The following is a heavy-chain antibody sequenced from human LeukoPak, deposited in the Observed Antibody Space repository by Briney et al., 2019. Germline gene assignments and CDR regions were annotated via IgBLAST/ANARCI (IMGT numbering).Heavy chain of an antibody. Sequence: GESLKISCKGSGYSFTSYWIGWVRQMPGKGLEWMGIIYPGDSDTRYSPSFQGQVTISADKSISTAYLQWSSLKASDTAMYYCARRTIITGTTVSWFDPWGQGTLVTVSS. J-gene: IGHJ5*02. V-gene: IGHV5-51*01. CDR1: GYSFTSYW. CDR2: IYPGDSDT. D-gene: IGHD1-7*01. CDR3: ARRTIITGTTVSWFDP.